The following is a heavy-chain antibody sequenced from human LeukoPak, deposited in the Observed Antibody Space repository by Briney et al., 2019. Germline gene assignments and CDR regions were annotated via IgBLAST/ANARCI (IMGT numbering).Heavy chain of an antibody. D-gene: IGHD6-19*01. CDR1: GGSISSYY. V-gene: IGHV4-59*01. CDR3: ARSDSSGWLYFDY. Sequence: SETLSLTCTVSGGSISSYYWRWIRQPPGKGLEWIGYIYYSGSTNYNPSLKSRVTISVDTSKNQFSLKLSSVTAADTAMYYCARSDSSGWLYFDYWGQGTLVTVSS. J-gene: IGHJ4*02. CDR2: IYYSGST.